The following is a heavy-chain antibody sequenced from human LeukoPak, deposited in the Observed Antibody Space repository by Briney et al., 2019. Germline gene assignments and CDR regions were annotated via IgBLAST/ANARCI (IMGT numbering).Heavy chain of an antibody. CDR1: GFTFSSYA. Sequence: GGSLRLSCAASGFTFSSYAMHWVRQAPGKGLEWVAVISYDGSNKYYADSVKGRFTISRDNSKNTLYLQMNSLRAEDTAVYYCARDHCSSTSCYYYYGMDVWGQGTTVTVSS. J-gene: IGHJ6*02. V-gene: IGHV3-30-3*01. D-gene: IGHD2-2*01. CDR2: ISYDGSNK. CDR3: ARDHCSSTSCYYYYGMDV.